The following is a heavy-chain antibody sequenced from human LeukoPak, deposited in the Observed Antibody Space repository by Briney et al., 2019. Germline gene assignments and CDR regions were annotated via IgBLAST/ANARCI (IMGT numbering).Heavy chain of an antibody. CDR2: IYYSGST. Sequence: SETLSLTCTVSGGSIGSSSYYWGWIRQPPGKGLEWIGSIYYSGSTYYNPTLKSRVTISVDTSKSQFSLKLSSVTAADTAMYYCASLPRYCSGGTCRDTFDIWGQGTMVTVSS. J-gene: IGHJ3*02. CDR3: ASLPRYCSGGTCRDTFDI. CDR1: GGSIGSSSYY. V-gene: IGHV4-39*01. D-gene: IGHD2-15*01.